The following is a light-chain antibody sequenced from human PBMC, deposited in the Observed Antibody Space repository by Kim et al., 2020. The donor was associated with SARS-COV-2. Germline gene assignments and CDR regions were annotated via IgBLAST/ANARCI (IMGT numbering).Light chain of an antibody. CDR2: DAS. CDR1: QSISTS. CDR3: QQRTNWPT. J-gene: IGKJ5*01. V-gene: IGKV3-11*01. Sequence: SLSPGERATLSCRANQSISTSLAWYQQKPGLGPRLLIQDASRRATGIPARFSGSGSGTDFTLTISSLEPEDFAVYYCQQRTNWPTFGQGTRLEIK.